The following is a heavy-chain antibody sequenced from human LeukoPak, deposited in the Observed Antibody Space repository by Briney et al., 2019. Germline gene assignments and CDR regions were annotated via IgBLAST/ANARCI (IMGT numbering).Heavy chain of an antibody. J-gene: IGHJ4*02. Sequence: GGSLRLSCVASGFTFSEYYMDWVRQAPGKGLEWVARTRNEANSHSTEYAASVKGRFTISRDDSQNSLYLQMNSLKNEDTAVYYCTSCAYDYRFFENWGQGTLVTVSS. V-gene: IGHV3-72*01. CDR2: TRNEANSHST. D-gene: IGHD5-12*01. CDR1: GFTFSEYY. CDR3: TSCAYDYRFFEN.